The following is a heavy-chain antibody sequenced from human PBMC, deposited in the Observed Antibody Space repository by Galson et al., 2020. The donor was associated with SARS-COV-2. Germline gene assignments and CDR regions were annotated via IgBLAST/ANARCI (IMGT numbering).Heavy chain of an antibody. CDR1: GGSVSSSSYY. CDR2: IYYTGST. CDR3: TRPGRDNGYSRYLGDEYAMDV. J-gene: IGHJ6*02. V-gene: IGHV4-39*01. Sequence: ASETLSLTCTVSGGSVSSSSYYWGWIRQPPGKGLEWIGSIYYTGSTHYTPSFESRVTISVDTSKNLASLRLSSVTAADTAVYYCTRPGRDNGYSRYLGDEYAMDVWGRGTTVTVSS. D-gene: IGHD5-12*01.